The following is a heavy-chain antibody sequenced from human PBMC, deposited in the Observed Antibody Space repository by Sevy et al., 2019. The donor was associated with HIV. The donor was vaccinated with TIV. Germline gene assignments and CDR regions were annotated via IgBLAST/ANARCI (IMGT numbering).Heavy chain of an antibody. V-gene: IGHV1-18*01. J-gene: IGHJ4*02. Sequence: ASVKVSCKTSGYPFTNYGVTWVRQAPGQGLEWMGWMSTYNGNTNYEQTYQGRVTMTTDTSTNTVYMELRRLRSDDTAIYYCAGVTFLSFIDYWGQGTLVTVSS. CDR3: AGVTFLSFIDY. CDR2: MSTYNGNT. CDR1: GYPFTNYG.